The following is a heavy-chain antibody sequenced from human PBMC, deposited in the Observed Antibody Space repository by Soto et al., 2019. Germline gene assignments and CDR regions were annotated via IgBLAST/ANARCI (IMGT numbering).Heavy chain of an antibody. J-gene: IGHJ3*02. CDR3: ATDRMITFGGVIVMNAFDI. V-gene: IGHV4-59*01. Sequence: PSETLSLTCTVSGGSISSYYWSWIRQPPGKGLEWIGYIYYSGSTNYNPSLKSRVTISVDTSKNQFSLKLSSVTAADTAVYYCATDRMITFGGVIVMNAFDIWGQGTMVTVSS. CDR1: GGSISSYY. D-gene: IGHD3-16*02. CDR2: IYYSGST.